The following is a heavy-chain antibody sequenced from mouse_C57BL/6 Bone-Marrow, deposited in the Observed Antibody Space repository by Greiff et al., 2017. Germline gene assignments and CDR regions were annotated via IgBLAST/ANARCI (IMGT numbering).Heavy chain of an antibody. CDR1: GYTFTSYW. J-gene: IGHJ4*01. Sequence: VQLQQPGAELVMPGASVKLSCKASGYTFTSYWMHWVKQRPGQGLEWIGEIDPSDSYTNSNQKFKGKSTLTVDNSSSTAYMQRSSLTSEDAAVYYCAREGFITTMDYWGQGTTVTVSS. D-gene: IGHD1-1*01. CDR3: AREGFITTMDY. CDR2: IDPSDSYT. V-gene: IGHV1-69*01.